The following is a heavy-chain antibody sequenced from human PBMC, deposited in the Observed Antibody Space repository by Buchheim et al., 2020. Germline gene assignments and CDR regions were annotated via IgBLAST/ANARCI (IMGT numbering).Heavy chain of an antibody. CDR3: ASWPVPGSTSDPRYFDWPNRGK. V-gene: IGHV3-23*01. Sequence: EVQVLESGGGLVQPGGSLRLSCAVSGLTFSTYAMKWVRQGPGKGLEWVSSIGAGRDSTYYADSVKGRFTISRDNSKNTLYLQLNSLRVEDTAVYYCASWPVPGSTSDPRYFDWPNRGKWGQGTL. D-gene: IGHD3-9*01. J-gene: IGHJ4*02. CDR1: GLTFSTYA. CDR2: IGAGRDST.